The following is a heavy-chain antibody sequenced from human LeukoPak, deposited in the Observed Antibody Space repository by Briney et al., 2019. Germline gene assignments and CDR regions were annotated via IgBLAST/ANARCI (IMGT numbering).Heavy chain of an antibody. J-gene: IGHJ4*02. CDR3: ARDHFDY. V-gene: IGHV3-30*04. CDR1: GCTFSSYA. Sequence: GRSLRLSCAASGCTFSSYAMHWVRQAPGKGLEWVAVISYDGSNKYYADSVKGRFTISRDNSKNTLYLQMNSLRAEDTAVYYCARDHFDYWGQGTLVTVSS. CDR2: ISYDGSNK.